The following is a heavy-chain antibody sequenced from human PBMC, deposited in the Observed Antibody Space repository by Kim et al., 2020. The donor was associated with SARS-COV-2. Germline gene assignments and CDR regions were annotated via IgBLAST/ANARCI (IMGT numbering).Heavy chain of an antibody. Sequence: SVTVSCKASGYTFTGYYMHWVRQAPGQGLEWMGWINPNSGGTNYAQKFQGRVTMTRDTSISTAYMELSRLRSDDTAVYYCAREFYYYGSGNYFDYWGQGTLVTVSS. CDR2: INPNSGGT. V-gene: IGHV1-2*02. CDR3: AREFYYYGSGNYFDY. D-gene: IGHD3-10*01. J-gene: IGHJ4*02. CDR1: GYTFTGYY.